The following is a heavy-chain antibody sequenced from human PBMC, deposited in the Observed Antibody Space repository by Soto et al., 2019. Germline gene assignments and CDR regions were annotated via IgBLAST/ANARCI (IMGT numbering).Heavy chain of an antibody. Sequence: QVQLVQSGAEVRKPGASVKVSCKASGYTYVNFDITWVRQAPGQGLEWMGWIGAYRGNTHYAQNFQGRVTMTTNTSTSPAYMEVRSLRSDDTAIYYCARGSSGWFYFDYWGQGTLVTVSS. V-gene: IGHV1-18*01. J-gene: IGHJ4*02. CDR3: ARGSSGWFYFDY. CDR2: IGAYRGNT. CDR1: GYTYVNFD. D-gene: IGHD6-19*01.